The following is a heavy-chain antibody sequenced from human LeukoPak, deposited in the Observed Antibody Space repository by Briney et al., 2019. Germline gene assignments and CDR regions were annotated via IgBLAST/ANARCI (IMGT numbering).Heavy chain of an antibody. J-gene: IGHJ4*02. Sequence: GGSLRLSCTASGFILGDYDMSWFRQAPGKGLEWVGFIRSKAYGGTTEHAATAKGRFTISRDDSKSIAYLQMNSLKTEDTAVYYCTRVSYSSGLYYFDYWGQGTLVTVSS. D-gene: IGHD6-19*01. CDR3: TRVSYSSGLYYFDY. V-gene: IGHV3-49*03. CDR1: GFILGDYD. CDR2: IRSKAYGGTT.